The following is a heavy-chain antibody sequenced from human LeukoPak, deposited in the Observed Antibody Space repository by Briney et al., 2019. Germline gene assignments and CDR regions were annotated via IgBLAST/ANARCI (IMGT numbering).Heavy chain of an antibody. Sequence: PSETLSLTCTVSGDSISSYYWSWLRQPGGKALEWIGRIYTSGYTNYNPSLESQVTISIDTAKSQFSLKLSSVTAADTAVYYCARVHIVTGTYFDSWGLGALVTVSS. V-gene: IGHV4-4*07. CDR3: ARVHIVTGTYFDS. CDR1: GDSISSYY. D-gene: IGHD2-21*01. CDR2: IYTSGYT. J-gene: IGHJ4*02.